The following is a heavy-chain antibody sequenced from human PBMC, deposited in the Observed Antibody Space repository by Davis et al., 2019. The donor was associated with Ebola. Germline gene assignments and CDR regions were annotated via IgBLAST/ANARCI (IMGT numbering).Heavy chain of an antibody. Sequence: ASVKVSCKASGYTFTSYGISWVRQAPGQGLEWMGWISAYNGNTNYAQKLQGRVTMTTDTSTSTAYMELRSLRSDDTAVYYCARDRQYDFWSGYYLGYYYYYGMDVWGQGTTVTVSS. V-gene: IGHV1-18*01. D-gene: IGHD3-3*01. CDR3: ARDRQYDFWSGYYLGYYYYYGMDV. CDR2: ISAYNGNT. J-gene: IGHJ6*02. CDR1: GYTFTSYG.